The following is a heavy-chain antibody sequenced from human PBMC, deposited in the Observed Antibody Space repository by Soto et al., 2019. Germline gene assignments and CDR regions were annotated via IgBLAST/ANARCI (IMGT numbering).Heavy chain of an antibody. CDR1: GFTFSTNW. V-gene: IGHV3-74*01. J-gene: IGHJ4*02. D-gene: IGHD6-19*01. CDR2: INRDGSST. Sequence: EVQLVESGGVLVQPGGSLRLSCAASGFTFSTNWMHWVRQAPGKGLVWVSRINRDGSSTNYADSVKGRFTISRHNPKNTLFLQMNSLTADDTAVYYCSRGPTGWYGFDYWGQGTLVTVSS. CDR3: SRGPTGWYGFDY.